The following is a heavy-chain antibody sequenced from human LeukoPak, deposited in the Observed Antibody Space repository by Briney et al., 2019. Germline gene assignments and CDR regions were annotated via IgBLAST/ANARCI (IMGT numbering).Heavy chain of an antibody. Sequence: PSETLSLTCTVSGGSISSGGYYWSWIRQPPGKGLEWIGYIYHSGSTYYNPSLKSRVAISVNRSKNQFSLKLSSVTAADTAVYYCARDLIEKDTAMVVGPYYYYYMDVWGKGTTVTVSS. J-gene: IGHJ6*03. D-gene: IGHD5-18*01. CDR2: IYHSGST. CDR3: ARDLIEKDTAMVVGPYYYYYMDV. CDR1: GGSISSGGYY. V-gene: IGHV4-30-2*01.